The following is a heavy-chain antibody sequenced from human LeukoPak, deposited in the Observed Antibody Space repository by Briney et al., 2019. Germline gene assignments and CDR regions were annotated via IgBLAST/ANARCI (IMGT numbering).Heavy chain of an antibody. CDR3: ARAYGLDY. CDR1: GFTFSSYA. Sequence: GGSLRLSCAASGFTFSSYAMHWVRQAPGKGPEWVAVISYDGSNKHYADSVKGRFTISRDNSKNTLYLQMNSLRAEDTAVYYCARAYGLDYWGQGTLVTVSS. CDR2: ISYDGSNK. J-gene: IGHJ4*02. D-gene: IGHD4-17*01. V-gene: IGHV3-30-3*01.